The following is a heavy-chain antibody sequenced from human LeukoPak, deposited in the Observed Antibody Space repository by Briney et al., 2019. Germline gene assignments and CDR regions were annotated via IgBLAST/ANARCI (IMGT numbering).Heavy chain of an antibody. CDR1: GGSITSGAYY. CDR3: ARDSTCRSTTCYPPDSYYLDL. D-gene: IGHD2-2*01. V-gene: IGHV4-31*03. J-gene: IGHJ6*03. CDR2: IFYGNA. Sequence: SQTLSLTCIVSGGSITSGAYYWRWLRQHPGKGLEWIGYIFYGNAYYNPSFKSRATILLDRSQNQVSLGLSPVSAADTAVYYCARDSTCRSTTCYPPDSYYLDLWGKGTTVTVSS.